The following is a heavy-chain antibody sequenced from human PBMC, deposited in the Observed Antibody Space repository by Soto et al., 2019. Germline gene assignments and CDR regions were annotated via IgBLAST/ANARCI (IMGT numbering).Heavy chain of an antibody. CDR3: VAGPWWLDP. J-gene: IGHJ5*02. Sequence: GGSLRLSCVASGFIFSDYYMTWIRQAPGKGLEWVSYITNNGNHTDYADSVKGRFTISRDNAENSLYLQMNSLRAEDTAVYYCVAGPWWLDPWGQGMLVTVSS. CDR1: GFIFSDYY. CDR2: ITNNGNHT. V-gene: IGHV3-11*06.